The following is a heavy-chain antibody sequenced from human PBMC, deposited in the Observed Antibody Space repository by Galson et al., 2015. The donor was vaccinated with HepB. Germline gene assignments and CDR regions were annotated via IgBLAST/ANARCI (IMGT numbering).Heavy chain of an antibody. Sequence: SVKVSCKASGYTFTGYYMHWVRQAPGQGLEWMGRINPNSGGTNYAQKFQGRVTMTRDTSISTAHMELSRLRSDDTVVYYCARGGVYSGSYSDAFDIWGQGTMVTVSS. CDR3: ARGGVYSGSYSDAFDI. V-gene: IGHV1-2*05. D-gene: IGHD1-26*01. CDR2: INPNSGGT. CDR1: GYTFTGYY. J-gene: IGHJ3*02.